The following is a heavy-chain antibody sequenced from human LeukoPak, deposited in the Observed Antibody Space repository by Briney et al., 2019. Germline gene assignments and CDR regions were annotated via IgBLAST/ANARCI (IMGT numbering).Heavy chain of an antibody. CDR3: ARRAGAYSHPYDY. CDR2: IYSDNT. J-gene: IGHJ4*02. CDR1: GFTFSSYG. Sequence: GGSLRLSCAASGFTFSSYGMSWVRQAPGKGLEWVSFIYSDNTHYSDSVKGRFTISRDNSKNTLYLQMNSLRAEDTAVYYCARRAGAYSHPYDYWGQGTLVTVSS. V-gene: IGHV3-53*01. D-gene: IGHD4/OR15-4a*01.